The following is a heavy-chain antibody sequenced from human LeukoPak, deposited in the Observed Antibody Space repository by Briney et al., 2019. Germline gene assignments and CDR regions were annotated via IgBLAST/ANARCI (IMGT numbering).Heavy chain of an antibody. CDR2: IYYSGST. CDR3: ARVRGYYYGSGSYYNNLYFDY. CDR1: GGSISSYY. J-gene: IGHJ4*02. D-gene: IGHD3-10*01. V-gene: IGHV4-59*01. Sequence: PSETLSLTCTVSGGSISSYYWSWIRQPPGKGLEWIGYIYYSGSTNYNPSLKSRVTIPVDTSKNQFSLKLSSVTAADTAVYYCARVRGYYYGSGSYYNNLYFDYWGQGTLVTVSS.